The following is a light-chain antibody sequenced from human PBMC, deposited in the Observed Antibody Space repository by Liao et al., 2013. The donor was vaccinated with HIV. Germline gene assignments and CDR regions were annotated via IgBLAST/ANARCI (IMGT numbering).Light chain of an antibody. CDR2: QDN. Sequence: SYELTQPPSVSVSPGQTASLTCSGDNLGNKYASWYQQKPGQSPVLVIYQDNKRPSGIPERFSGSNSGNTATLTISGTQAMDEADYYCQAWDSSTAGWVFGGGTKLTVL. CDR1: NLGNKY. V-gene: IGLV3-1*01. CDR3: QAWDSSTAGWV. J-gene: IGLJ3*02.